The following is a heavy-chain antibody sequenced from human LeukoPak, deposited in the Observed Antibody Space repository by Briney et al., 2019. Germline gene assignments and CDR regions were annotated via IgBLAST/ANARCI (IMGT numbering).Heavy chain of an antibody. CDR2: ISWNSGSI. Sequence: PGGSLRLSCVASGFTFDDYAMHWVRQAPGKGLEWVSGISWNSGSIGYADSVKGRFTISRDKGKNSLYLQMNSLRAEDTALYYCAKGPSFGWLSWFVYWGQGTLVTVSS. V-gene: IGHV3-9*01. D-gene: IGHD3-16*02. J-gene: IGHJ4*02. CDR1: GFTFDDYA. CDR3: AKGPSFGWLSWFVY.